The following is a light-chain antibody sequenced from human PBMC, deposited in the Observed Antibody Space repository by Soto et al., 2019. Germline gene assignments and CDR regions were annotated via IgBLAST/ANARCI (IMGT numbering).Light chain of an antibody. Sequence: QSFLTQPASVSGSAGQSITISCTGSTSDVGTHNLVSWYQHHPGKAPQLLIYDVNKRPSGISNRFSGSKSGNTASLTISGLQAEDEADYHCCSYAGTNPSYVFGTGTKVTVL. CDR2: DVN. V-gene: IGLV2-23*02. CDR3: CSYAGTNPSYV. J-gene: IGLJ1*01. CDR1: TSDVGTHNL.